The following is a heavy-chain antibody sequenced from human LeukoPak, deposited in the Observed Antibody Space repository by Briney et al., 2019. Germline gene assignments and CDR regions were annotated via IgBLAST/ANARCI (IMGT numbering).Heavy chain of an antibody. Sequence: PGGSLRLSCAASGFTFSSYWMHWVRQAPGKGLVWVSRINSDGSSTSCADSVKGRFTISRDNAKNTLYLQMNSLRAEDTAVYYCYGFPADWFDPWGQGTLVTVSS. CDR3: YGFPADWFDP. D-gene: IGHD3-10*01. CDR2: INSDGSST. V-gene: IGHV3-74*01. J-gene: IGHJ5*02. CDR1: GFTFSSYW.